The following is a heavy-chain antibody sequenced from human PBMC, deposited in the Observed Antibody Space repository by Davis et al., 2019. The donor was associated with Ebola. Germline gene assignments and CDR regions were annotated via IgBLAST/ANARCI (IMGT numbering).Heavy chain of an antibody. CDR2: IFYSGIT. J-gene: IGHJ4*02. CDR1: GFSVSSSY. Sequence: ESLKISCAVSGFSVSSSYMHWVRQAPGKGLEWIGSIFYSGITYYNPSLKSRVTISVDTSKNNFSLKLSSVTATDTVIYYCVSGSLEAFDYWGQGTLVTVSS. V-gene: IGHV4-39*02. CDR3: VSGSLEAFDY. D-gene: IGHD1-26*01.